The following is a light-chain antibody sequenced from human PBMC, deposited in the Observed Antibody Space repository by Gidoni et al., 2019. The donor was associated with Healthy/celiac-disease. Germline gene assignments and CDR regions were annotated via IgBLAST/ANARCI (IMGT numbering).Light chain of an antibody. J-gene: IGKJ4*01. CDR1: QSVSSS. CDR2: DAS. Sequence: EIVLTQSPATLSLSPGERATLSCRARQSVSSSLAWYQQKPGQAPRLLIYDASNRATGIPARFSGSGSGTDFTLTISSLEPEEFAVYYCQQRSNWPLLTFGGGTKVEIK. CDR3: QQRSNWPLLT. V-gene: IGKV3-11*01.